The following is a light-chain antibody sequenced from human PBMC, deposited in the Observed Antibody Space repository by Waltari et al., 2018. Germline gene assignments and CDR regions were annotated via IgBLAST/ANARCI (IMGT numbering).Light chain of an antibody. V-gene: IGKV4-1*01. J-gene: IGKJ1*01. CDR1: QSLLSSRNNKTY. CDR3: QQYYGSLWS. CDR2: WAS. Sequence: DIVMTQSPESQVVSLGERATINCKSSQSLLSSRNNKTYLAWFQQKSGQAPKMLIYWASSRASGVPERFTASGSGTEFTLTINNLQPDDVAVYYCQQYYGSLWSFGQGTKVEI.